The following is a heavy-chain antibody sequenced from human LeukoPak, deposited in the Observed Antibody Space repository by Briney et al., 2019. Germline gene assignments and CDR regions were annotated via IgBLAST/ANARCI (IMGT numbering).Heavy chain of an antibody. V-gene: IGHV4-59*01. J-gene: IGHJ4*02. D-gene: IGHD6-19*01. CDR2: IYYSGST. CDR1: GGSISSCY. CDR3: ARATPEYSSGWYYDYFDY. Sequence: SETLSLTCTVSGGSISSCYWSWIRQPPGKGLEWIGYIYYSGSTNYNPSLKSRVTISVDTSKNQFSLKLSSVTAADTAVYYCARATPEYSSGWYYDYFDYWGQGTLVTVSS.